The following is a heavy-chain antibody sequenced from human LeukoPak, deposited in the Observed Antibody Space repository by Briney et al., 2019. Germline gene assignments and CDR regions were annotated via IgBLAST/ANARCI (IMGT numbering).Heavy chain of an antibody. V-gene: IGHV3-23*01. CDR2: ISGSGGST. D-gene: IGHD3-16*02. Sequence: GGSLRLSCAASGFTFSSYAMSWVRQAPGKGLEWVSAISGSGGSTYYADSVKGRFTISRDSSKNTLYLQMNSLRAEDTAVYYCASGDYVWGSYRYAGTFDYWGQGTLVTVSS. CDR1: GFTFSSYA. CDR3: ASGDYVWGSYRYAGTFDY. J-gene: IGHJ4*02.